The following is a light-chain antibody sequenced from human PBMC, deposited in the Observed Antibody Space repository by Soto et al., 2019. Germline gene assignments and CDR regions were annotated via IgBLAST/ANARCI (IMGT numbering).Light chain of an antibody. CDR2: DVS. J-gene: IGLJ2*01. CDR3: SSYTSSSTVV. CDR1: SSDVGGYNY. Sequence: QSALTQPASVSGSPGQSITISCTGTSSDVGGYNYVSWYQQHPGKAPKLMIYDVSNRPSGVSNRFSGSKSGNTASLTISGLQAEDEADYYWSSYTSSSTVVFAGGTKRTVL. V-gene: IGLV2-14*01.